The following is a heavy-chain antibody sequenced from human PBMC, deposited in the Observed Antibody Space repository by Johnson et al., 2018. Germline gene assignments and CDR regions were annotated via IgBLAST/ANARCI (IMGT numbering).Heavy chain of an antibody. CDR2: IGTAGDT. D-gene: IGHD2-21*02. CDR3: ARGDFVDAFDI. V-gene: IGHV3-13*01. CDR1: GFTFSSYD. J-gene: IGHJ3*02. Sequence: VQLVESGGGLVQPGGSLRLSCAASGFTFSSYDMHWVRQATGKGLEWVSAIGTAGDTYYTGSVKGRFTISRENAKNSLYLQMNSLRAGDTAVYYCARGDFVDAFDIWGQGTMVTVSS.